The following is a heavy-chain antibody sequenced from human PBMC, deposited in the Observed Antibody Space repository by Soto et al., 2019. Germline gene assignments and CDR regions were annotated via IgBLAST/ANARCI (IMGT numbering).Heavy chain of an antibody. V-gene: IGHV1-58*02. D-gene: IGHD1-26*01. CDR2: IVVGSGNT. Sequence: QMQLVQSGPEVKKPETSVRVSCKASGFTFTASPMQWVRQARGQGLEWIGWIVVGSGNTRYAQKFQERVTITRDMSTSTVYMELSSLRSEDTAVYYCAKKSGNYSDGFDIWGQGTVVTVSS. J-gene: IGHJ3*02. CDR1: GFTFTASP. CDR3: AKKSGNYSDGFDI.